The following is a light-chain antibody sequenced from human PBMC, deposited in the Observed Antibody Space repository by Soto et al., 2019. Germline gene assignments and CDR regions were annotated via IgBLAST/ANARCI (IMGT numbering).Light chain of an antibody. Sequence: IQLTQSPSSLSASVGDRVTVTCRASQGISRYLAWYQQQPGKAPKLLIYAASTLQRGVSSRFSGSGSGTEFTLASSSLQPEDFATYYCQQLNSYPPTFGQGTKLEIK. CDR3: QQLNSYPPT. CDR1: QGISRY. V-gene: IGKV1-9*01. J-gene: IGKJ2*01. CDR2: AAS.